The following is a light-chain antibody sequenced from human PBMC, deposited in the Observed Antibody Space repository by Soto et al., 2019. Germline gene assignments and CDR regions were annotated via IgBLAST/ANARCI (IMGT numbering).Light chain of an antibody. CDR2: GAS. V-gene: IGKV3-11*01. J-gene: IGKJ1*01. Sequence: EVVLTRSPATLSLSPGERATLSCRASENVRTFVDWYQQKPGQAPRLLIYGASNRATGIPARFSGSGSGTDFTLTISKLEPEDFAVYYCQQHSHWPPWTFGHWTRVEIQ. CDR3: QQHSHWPPWT. CDR1: ENVRTF.